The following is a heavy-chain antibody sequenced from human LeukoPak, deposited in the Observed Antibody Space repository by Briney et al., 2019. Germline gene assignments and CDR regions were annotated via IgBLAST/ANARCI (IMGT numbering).Heavy chain of an antibody. CDR3: ARDVLNRCIGGICPIDD. CDR2: ISTYDGDT. Sequence: ASVKVSCKASGYTFTRYGITWARQAPGQGLEWMGWISTYDGDTYYAQKFQGRVTMTRDTSTTTAYMELRGLRSDDTALYYCARDVLNRCIGGICPIDDWGQGTLVTVSS. V-gene: IGHV1-18*04. CDR1: GYTFTRYG. D-gene: IGHD2-15*01. J-gene: IGHJ4*02.